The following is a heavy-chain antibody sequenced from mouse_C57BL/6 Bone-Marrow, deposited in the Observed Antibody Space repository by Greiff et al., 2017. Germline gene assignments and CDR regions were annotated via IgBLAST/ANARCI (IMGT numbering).Heavy chain of an antibody. CDR2: IYPGDGDT. CDR3: ARGGLCDY. V-gene: IGHV1-80*01. D-gene: IGHD1-1*02. Sequence: VKLLESGAELVKPGASVKISCKASGYAFSSYWMNWVKQRPGKGLEWIGQIYPGDGDTNYNGKFKGKATLTADKSSSTAYMQLSSLTSEDAAVYFCARGGLCDYWGQGTTLTVSS. CDR1: GYAFSSYW. J-gene: IGHJ2*01.